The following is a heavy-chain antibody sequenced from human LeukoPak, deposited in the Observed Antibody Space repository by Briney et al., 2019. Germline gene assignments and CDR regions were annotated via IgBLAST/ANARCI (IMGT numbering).Heavy chain of an antibody. CDR2: IKQDGSEK. Sequence: PGGPLRLSCAASGFTFSSYWMSWVRQAPGKGLEWVANIKQDGSEKYYVDSVKGRFTISRDNAKNSLYLQMNSLRAEDTAVYYCARVISSWYCDYWGQGTLVTVSS. CDR3: ARVISSWYCDY. V-gene: IGHV3-7*01. CDR1: GFTFSSYW. D-gene: IGHD6-13*01. J-gene: IGHJ4*02.